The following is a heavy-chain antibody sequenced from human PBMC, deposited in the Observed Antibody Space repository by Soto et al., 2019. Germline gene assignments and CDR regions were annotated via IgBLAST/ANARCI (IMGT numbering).Heavy chain of an antibody. J-gene: IGHJ5*02. D-gene: IGHD5-18*01. CDR1: GFTFSSYW. Sequence: GGSLRLSCAASGFTFSSYWMSWVRQAPGKGLEWVSAISGSGGSTYYADSVKGRFTISRDNSKNTLYLQMNSLRAEDTAVYYCAKVRGYSYGCSGVYNWFDPWGQGTLVTVSS. CDR2: ISGSGGST. CDR3: AKVRGYSYGCSGVYNWFDP. V-gene: IGHV3-23*01.